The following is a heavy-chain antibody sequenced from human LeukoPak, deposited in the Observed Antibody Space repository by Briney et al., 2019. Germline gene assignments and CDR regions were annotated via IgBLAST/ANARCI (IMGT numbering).Heavy chain of an antibody. V-gene: IGHV4-59*01. CDR2: IYYSGST. J-gene: IGHJ4*02. CDR3: ARDNSGWYEFDY. Sequence: SETLSLTCTVSGGSISSYYWSWIRQPPGKGLEWIGYIYYSGSTNYNPSLKSRVTISVDTSKNQFSLKLSSVTAADTAVYYCARDNSGWYEFDYWGQGTLVTVSS. CDR1: GGSISSYY. D-gene: IGHD6-19*01.